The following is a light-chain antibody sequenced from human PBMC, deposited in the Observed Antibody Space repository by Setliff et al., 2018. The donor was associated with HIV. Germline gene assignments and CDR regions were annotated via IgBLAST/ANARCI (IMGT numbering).Light chain of an antibody. CDR1: NIGSKS. CDR2: YDS. CDR3: QVWDGSSDHPYV. Sequence: SYELTQQPSVSVAPGKTARITCGGNNIGSKSVHWYQQKPGQAPVLVISYDSDRPSGIPERFSGSNSGNTATLTISRVEAGDEADYYCQVWDGSSDHPYVFGTGTKVTVL. J-gene: IGLJ1*01. V-gene: IGLV3-21*04.